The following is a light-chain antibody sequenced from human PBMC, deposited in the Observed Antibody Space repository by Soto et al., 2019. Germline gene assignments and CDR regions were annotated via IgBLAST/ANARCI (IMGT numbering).Light chain of an antibody. CDR2: DAS. CDR1: QSVTPY. CDR3: QQRRDT. V-gene: IGKV3-11*01. Sequence: EIVLTQSPATLSLSPGERATLSCRASQSVTPYLAWYQQKSGQAPRLLIYDASNRATGIPARFSGSGSGTDFTLTISSLEPEDFAVYYCQQRRDTFGQGTRLEIK. J-gene: IGKJ5*01.